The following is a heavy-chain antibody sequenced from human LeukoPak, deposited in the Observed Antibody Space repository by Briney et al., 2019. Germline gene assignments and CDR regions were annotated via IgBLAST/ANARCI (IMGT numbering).Heavy chain of an antibody. CDR3: ARDQGILTGYDAFDI. CDR1: GFTFSSYG. CDR2: IRYDGSNK. D-gene: IGHD3-9*01. J-gene: IGHJ3*02. V-gene: IGHV3-30*02. Sequence: PGGSLRLSCAASGFTFSSYGMHWVRQAPGKGLEWVAFIRYDGSNKYYADSVKGRFTISRDNSKNTLYLQMNSLRAEDTAVYYCARDQGILTGYDAFDIWGQGTMVTVSS.